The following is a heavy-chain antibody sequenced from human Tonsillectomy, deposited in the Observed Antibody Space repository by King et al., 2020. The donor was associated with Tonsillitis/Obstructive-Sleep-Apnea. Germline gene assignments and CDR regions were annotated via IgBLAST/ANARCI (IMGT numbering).Heavy chain of an antibody. CDR2: IYYSGST. CDR3: ARGKHYGDYDYYYYYGMDV. CDR1: GGSISSYY. Sequence: VQLQESGPGLVKPSETLSLTCTVSGGSISSYYWSWIRQPPGKGLEWIGYIYYSGSTNYNPSLKSRVTISVDTYKNQFSLKLSSVTAADTDLYYCARGKHYGDYDYYYYYGMDVWGQGTTVTVSS. V-gene: IGHV4-59*01. J-gene: IGHJ6*02. D-gene: IGHD4-17*01.